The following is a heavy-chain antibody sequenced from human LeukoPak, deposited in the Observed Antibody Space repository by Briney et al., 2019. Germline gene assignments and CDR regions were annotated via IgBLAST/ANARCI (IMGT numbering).Heavy chain of an antibody. CDR1: GYTFTIYG. Sequence: GAPLRVSSTASGYTFTIYGISWVRQAPGQGLEWMGWISAYNGNTNYAQKLQGRVTMTTDTSTSTAYMELRSQRSDDTAVYYCARDLPRSSGFWDYWGQGTLVTVSS. CDR2: ISAYNGNT. V-gene: IGHV1-18*01. J-gene: IGHJ4*02. CDR3: ARDLPRSSGFWDY. D-gene: IGHD6-19*01.